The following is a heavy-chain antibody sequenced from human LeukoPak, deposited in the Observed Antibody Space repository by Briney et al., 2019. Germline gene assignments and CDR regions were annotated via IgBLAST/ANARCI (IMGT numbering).Heavy chain of an antibody. J-gene: IGHJ4*02. V-gene: IGHV4-59*01. CDR2: IYYSGST. CDR1: GGSISSYY. Sequence: SETLSLTCTVSGGSISSYYWSWIRQPPGKGLEWIGYIYYSGSTNYNPSLKSRVTISVDTSKNQFSLKLSSVTAADTAVYYCARLDTAMVYRYWGQGTLVTVSS. D-gene: IGHD5-18*01. CDR3: ARLDTAMVYRY.